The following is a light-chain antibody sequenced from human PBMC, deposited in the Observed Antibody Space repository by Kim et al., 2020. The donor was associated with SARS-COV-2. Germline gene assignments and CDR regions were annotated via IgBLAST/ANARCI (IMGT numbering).Light chain of an antibody. J-gene: IGLJ2*01. CDR2: RNN. CDR1: SSNIGSNY. CDR3: AAWDDSLSGLV. V-gene: IGLV1-47*01. Sequence: QSVLTQPPSASGTPGQGVTISCSGSSSNIGSNYVYWYQQLPGTAPKLLIYRNNQRPSGVPDRFSGSKSGTSASLAISGLRSEDEADYYCAAWDDSLSGLVFGGGTQLTVL.